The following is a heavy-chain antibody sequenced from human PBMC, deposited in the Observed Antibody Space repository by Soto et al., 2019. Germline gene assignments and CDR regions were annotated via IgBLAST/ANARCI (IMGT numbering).Heavy chain of an antibody. CDR3: ARPQNDILTDSYTNYFDS. CDR2: ISAYNGNT. Sequence: ASVKVSCKASGFTFRNYGITWLRQVPGQGLEWIGWISAYNGNTVHAQEYEGRLTMTTDTSTSTAYMELRTLRPDDTAVYYCARPQNDILTDSYTNYFDSWGQGTLVTVSS. J-gene: IGHJ4*02. V-gene: IGHV1-18*01. D-gene: IGHD3-9*01. CDR1: GFTFRNYG.